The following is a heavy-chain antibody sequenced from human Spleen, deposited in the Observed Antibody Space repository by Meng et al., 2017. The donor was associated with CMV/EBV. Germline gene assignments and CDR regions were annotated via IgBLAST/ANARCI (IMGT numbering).Heavy chain of an antibody. Sequence: GGTISGYAISWVRQGPGQELEWMGRIVTILGIINYAQKCQGAVTITADRSTGTDYMELSSLRSEDTAVYYCARSLYPYAPEKTRFDPWGKGTLVTVSS. J-gene: IGHJ5*02. D-gene: IGHD2-2*02. CDR1: GGTISGYA. CDR2: IVTILGII. V-gene: IGHV1-69*04. CDR3: ARSLYPYAPEKTRFDP.